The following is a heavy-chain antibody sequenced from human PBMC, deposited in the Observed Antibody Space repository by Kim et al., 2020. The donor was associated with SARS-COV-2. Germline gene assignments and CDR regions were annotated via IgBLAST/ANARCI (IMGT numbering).Heavy chain of an antibody. D-gene: IGHD3-10*01. Sequence: YAQKFQGRVTITADKSTSTAYMGLSSLRSEDTAVYYCAREGGSGSWAFDIWGQGTMVTVSS. J-gene: IGHJ3*02. CDR3: AREGGSGSWAFDI. V-gene: IGHV1-69*04.